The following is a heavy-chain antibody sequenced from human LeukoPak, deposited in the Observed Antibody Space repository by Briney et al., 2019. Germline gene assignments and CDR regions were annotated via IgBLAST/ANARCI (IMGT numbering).Heavy chain of an antibody. CDR3: TRAALAGATSGYEY. CDR1: GGTFSSYA. CDR2: IIPILGIA. J-gene: IGHJ4*02. Sequence: ASVKVSCKASGGTFSSYAISWVRQAPGQGLEWMGRIIPILGIANYAQKFQGRVTITADKSTRTAYMELSSLRSEDTAVYYCTRAALAGATSGYEYWGQGTLVTVSS. D-gene: IGHD1-26*01. V-gene: IGHV1-69*04.